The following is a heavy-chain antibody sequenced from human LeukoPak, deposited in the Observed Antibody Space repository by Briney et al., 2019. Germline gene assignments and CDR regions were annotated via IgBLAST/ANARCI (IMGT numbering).Heavy chain of an antibody. D-gene: IGHD1-26*01. CDR3: ARGYSGSYYFGDY. CDR2: ISSGSGYI. V-gene: IGHV3-21*01. Sequence: TGGSLRLSCAASGFTFSSYSMNWVRQAPGKGLEWVSSISSGSGYIYYADSVKGRFTISRDNAKNPLYLQMNSLRAEDTGVYYCARGYSGSYYFGDYWGQGTLVTVSS. CDR1: GFTFSSYS. J-gene: IGHJ4*02.